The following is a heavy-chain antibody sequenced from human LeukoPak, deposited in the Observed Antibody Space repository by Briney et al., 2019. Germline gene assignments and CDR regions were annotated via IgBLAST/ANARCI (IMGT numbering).Heavy chain of an antibody. CDR1: GGSISSGDYY. Sequence: SETLSLTCTVSGGSISSGDYYWSWIRQPPGKGLEWIGYIYYSGSTYYNPSLKSRVTISVDTSKNQFSLKLSSVTAADTAVYYCATRLLLWFGELGRFDPWGQGTLVTVSS. J-gene: IGHJ5*02. D-gene: IGHD3-10*01. CDR3: ATRLLLWFGELGRFDP. CDR2: IYYSGST. V-gene: IGHV4-30-4*01.